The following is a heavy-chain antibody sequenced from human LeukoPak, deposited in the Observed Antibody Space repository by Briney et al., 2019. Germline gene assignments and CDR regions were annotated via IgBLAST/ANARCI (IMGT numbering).Heavy chain of an antibody. CDR3: ARGYYDSSGYLIDY. V-gene: IGHV1-2*02. Sequence: AASVKVSCKASGYTFTGYYMHWVRQAPGQGLEWMGWINPNSGGTNYAQKFQGRVTMTRDTSISTAYMELSRLRSDDTAVYYCARGYYDSSGYLIDYWGQGTLVTVSS. CDR2: INPNSGGT. CDR1: GYTFTGYY. D-gene: IGHD3-22*01. J-gene: IGHJ4*02.